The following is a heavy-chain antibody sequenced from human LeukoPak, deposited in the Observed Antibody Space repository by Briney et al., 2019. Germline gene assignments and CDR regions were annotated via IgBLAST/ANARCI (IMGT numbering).Heavy chain of an antibody. J-gene: IGHJ4*02. CDR2: INHSGST. CDR1: GGSFSGYY. D-gene: IGHD3-3*01. CDR3: ARVGYRYYDFWSGYYREGTGAIGY. V-gene: IGHV4-34*01. Sequence: KPSETLSLTCAVYGGSFSGYYWSWIRQPPGKGLEWIGEINHSGSTNYNPSLKSRVTISADTSKNQFSLKLSSVTAADTAVYYCARVGYRYYDFWSGYYREGTGAIGYWGQGTLVTVSS.